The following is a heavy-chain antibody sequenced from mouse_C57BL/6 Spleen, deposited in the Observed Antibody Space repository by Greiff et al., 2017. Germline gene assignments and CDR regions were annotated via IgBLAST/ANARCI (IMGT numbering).Heavy chain of an antibody. D-gene: IGHD2-4*01. J-gene: IGHJ3*01. CDR3: TLYDYGFAY. CDR2: IDPENGDT. V-gene: IGHV14-4*01. Sequence: EEQLQQSGAELVRPGASVKLSCTASGFNIKDAYMHWVKQRPEQGLEWIGWIDPENGDTEYASQFQGKATITADTSSNTAYLQLTSLTSEDTAVYYCTLYDYGFAYWGQGTLVTVSA. CDR1: GFNIKDAY.